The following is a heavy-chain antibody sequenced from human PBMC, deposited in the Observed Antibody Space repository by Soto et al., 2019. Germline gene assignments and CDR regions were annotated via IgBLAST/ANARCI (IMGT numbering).Heavy chain of an antibody. J-gene: IGHJ5*02. V-gene: IGHV4-34*01. Sequence: ASETLSLTCGVHGGPFSGFFWSWIRQSPGKGLEWIGEFNPGGSTNYNPSLKSRLTISADRSTSQVSLRLTPVTAADAAVYFCARSAASFGGASYLGAWGQGTLVTVSS. CDR3: ARSAASFGGASYLGA. D-gene: IGHD1-26*01. CDR1: GGPFSGFF. CDR2: FNPGGST.